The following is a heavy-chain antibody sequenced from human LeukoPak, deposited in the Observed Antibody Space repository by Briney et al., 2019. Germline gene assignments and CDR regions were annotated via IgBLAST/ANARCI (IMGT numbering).Heavy chain of an antibody. CDR3: ARQEYYDSSGYYFPPMFDP. J-gene: IGHJ5*02. CDR1: GGSISSYY. Sequence: SSETLSLTCTVSGGSISSYYWSWIRQPPGEGLEWIGYIYYSGSTNYNPSLKSRVTISVDTSKNQFSLKLSSVTAADTAVYYCARQEYYDSSGYYFPPMFDPWGQGTLVTVSS. V-gene: IGHV4-59*08. D-gene: IGHD3-22*01. CDR2: IYYSGST.